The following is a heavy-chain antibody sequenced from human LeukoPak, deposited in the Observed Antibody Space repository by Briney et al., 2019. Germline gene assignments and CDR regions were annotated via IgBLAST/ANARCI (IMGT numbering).Heavy chain of an antibody. D-gene: IGHD1-1*01. CDR1: GFTFSSSA. J-gene: IGHJ4*02. CDR2: ISASGGRT. Sequence: GGSLRLSCAASGFTFSSSAMSLVRRVPGKGLEWVSGISASGGRTYYAESVRGRFTISRDNSKNTMYLQMNSLRAEDTAVYYCAKGERPPDYWGQGTLVTVSS. CDR3: AKGERPPDY. V-gene: IGHV3-23*01.